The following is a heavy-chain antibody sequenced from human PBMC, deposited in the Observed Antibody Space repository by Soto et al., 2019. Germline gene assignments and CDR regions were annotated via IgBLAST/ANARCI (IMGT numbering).Heavy chain of an antibody. Sequence: ASVKVSCKASGYTFTSYGISWVRQAPGQGLEWMGWISAYNGNTNYAQKLQGRVTMTTDTSTSTAYTELRGLRSDDTAVYYCARVIVVVPAAISGWFDPWGQGTLVTVSS. CDR3: ARVIVVVPAAISGWFDP. D-gene: IGHD2-2*01. CDR2: ISAYNGNT. J-gene: IGHJ5*02. V-gene: IGHV1-18*01. CDR1: GYTFTSYG.